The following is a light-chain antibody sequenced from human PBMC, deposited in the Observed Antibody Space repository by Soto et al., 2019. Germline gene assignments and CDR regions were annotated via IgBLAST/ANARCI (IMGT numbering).Light chain of an antibody. CDR3: SSYTTSNTRQIV. J-gene: IGLJ1*01. CDR2: DVS. V-gene: IGLV2-14*01. Sequence: QSVLTQPPSVSGSPGQAITISCTGTSSNVGGYTYVSWYQQHPGKAPKFIIYDVSNRPSGVSNRFSGSTSGNTASLTISGLQAEDEADYYCSSYTTSNTRQIVFGTGTKLTVL. CDR1: SSNVGGYTY.